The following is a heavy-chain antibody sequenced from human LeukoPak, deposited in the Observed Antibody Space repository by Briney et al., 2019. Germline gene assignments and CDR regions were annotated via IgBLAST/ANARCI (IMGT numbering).Heavy chain of an antibody. CDR2: IYSGGST. CDR1: GFTVSSNY. D-gene: IGHD2-2*02. J-gene: IGHJ6*03. V-gene: IGHV3-66*02. Sequence: GGSLRLSCAASGFTVSSNYMSWVRQAPGKGLEWVSVIYSGGSTYYADSVKGRFTISRDNSKNTLYLQMNSLRAEDTAVYYCAAPGYCSSTSCYRDRCYMDVWGKGITVTVSS. CDR3: AAPGYCSSTSCYRDRCYMDV.